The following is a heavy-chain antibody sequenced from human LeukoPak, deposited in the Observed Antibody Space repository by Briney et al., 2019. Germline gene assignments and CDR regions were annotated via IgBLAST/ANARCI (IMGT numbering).Heavy chain of an antibody. V-gene: IGHV3-13*04. CDR2: IGTGGDT. D-gene: IGHD3-10*01. CDR3: VKDRTGTYTLDY. Sequence: GGSLRLSCAASGFTFSTYDFHWVRQPAGEGLQWVSGIGTGGDTYYLGSVKGRFTISRENAKNSLYLQMNSLRAGDTAVYYCVKDRTGTYTLDYWGQGTLVTVSS. CDR1: GFTFSTYD. J-gene: IGHJ4*02.